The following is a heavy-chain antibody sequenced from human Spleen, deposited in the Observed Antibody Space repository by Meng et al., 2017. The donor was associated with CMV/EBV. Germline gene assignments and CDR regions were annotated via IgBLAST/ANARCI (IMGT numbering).Heavy chain of an antibody. J-gene: IGHJ4*02. CDR1: GGSISGSY. V-gene: IGHV4-59*01. Sequence: GSLRLSCTVSGGSISGSYWSWVRQPPGKGLEWIGYIYYGGSIDYNPSLKSRVTISVETSKTHFSLKLKSVTAADTAVYYCARGVPYADSPGGYFDYWGQGRLVTVSS. D-gene: IGHD2-2*01. CDR3: ARGVPYADSPGGYFDY. CDR2: IYYGGSI.